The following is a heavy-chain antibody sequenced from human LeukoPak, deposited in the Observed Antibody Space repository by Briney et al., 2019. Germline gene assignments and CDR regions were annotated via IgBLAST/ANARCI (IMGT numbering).Heavy chain of an antibody. J-gene: IGHJ4*02. V-gene: IGHV4-34*01. Sequence: SETLSLTCAVYGGSFSGYYWSWIRQPPGKGLEWIGEINHSGSTYYNPSLKSRVTISVDTSKNQFSLKLSSVTAADTAVYYCARQTAVAGTVYWGQGTLVTVSS. CDR1: GGSFSGYY. CDR2: INHSGST. CDR3: ARQTAVAGTVY. D-gene: IGHD6-19*01.